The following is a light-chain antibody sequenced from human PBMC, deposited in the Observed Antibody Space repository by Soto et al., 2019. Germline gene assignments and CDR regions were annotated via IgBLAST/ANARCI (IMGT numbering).Light chain of an antibody. CDR3: QQSYNNPT. CDR1: QSIAGY. CDR2: ATS. Sequence: DIPMTQSPSSLSASVGERVIITCRASQSIAGYLNWYQQKPGKAPELLIYATSNLQSGVTPRFSGSGSGADFNLTISSLQPEDFATYFCQQSYNNPTFGPGTKVDV. J-gene: IGKJ3*01. V-gene: IGKV1-39*01.